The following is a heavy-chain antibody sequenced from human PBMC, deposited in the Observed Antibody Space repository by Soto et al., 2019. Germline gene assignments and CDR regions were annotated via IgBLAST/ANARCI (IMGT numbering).Heavy chain of an antibody. CDR1: GFSFSSYA. CDR2: FSSSAGST. J-gene: IGHJ4*02. D-gene: IGHD2-2*01. CDR3: AKGRESSTSAQYSFDY. V-gene: IGHV3-23*01. Sequence: PGGSLRLSCAASGFSFSSYAMSWVRQAPGKGLEWVSAFSSSAGSTYYADSVKGRFTISRDTSKSTLSLQMNSLRADDTAVYYCAKGRESSTSAQYSFDYWGQGTLVTVSS.